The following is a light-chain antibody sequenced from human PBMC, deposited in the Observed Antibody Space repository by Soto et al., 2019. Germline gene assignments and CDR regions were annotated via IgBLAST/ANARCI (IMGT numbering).Light chain of an antibody. J-gene: IGKJ5*01. CDR2: GAS. CDR1: QSVSGN. CDR3: QQYNNWPPIT. Sequence: DIVMTQSPATLSLSPGERATLSFRASQSVSGNLAWYQQKPGQASRLLIYGASTRATGIPARFSGSGSGTEFTLTISSLQSEDFAVYYCQQYNNWPPITFGQGTRLEIK. V-gene: IGKV3-15*01.